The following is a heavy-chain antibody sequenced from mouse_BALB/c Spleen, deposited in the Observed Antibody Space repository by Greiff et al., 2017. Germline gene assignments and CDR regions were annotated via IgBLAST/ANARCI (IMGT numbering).Heavy chain of an antibody. CDR2: IWAGGST. Sequence: VKVVESGPGLVAPSQSLSITCTVSGFSLTSYGVHWVRQPPGKGLEWLGVIWAGGSTNYNSALMSRLSISKDNSKSQVFLKMNSLQTDDTAMYYCARVPYGGFAYWGQGTLVTVSA. J-gene: IGHJ3*01. D-gene: IGHD1-1*02. CDR3: ARVPYGGFAY. V-gene: IGHV2-9*02. CDR1: GFSLTSYG.